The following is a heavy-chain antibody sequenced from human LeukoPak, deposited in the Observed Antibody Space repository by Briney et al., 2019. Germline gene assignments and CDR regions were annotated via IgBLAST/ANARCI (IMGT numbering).Heavy chain of an antibody. J-gene: IGHJ4*02. V-gene: IGHV1-18*01. CDR1: GYTFTSYG. Sequence: ASVKVSCKTSGYTFTSYGVSWVRQAPGQRLECMGWISTYNYNTNHAQKFRGRVTLTKDTSTSTIYMELRSLRSDDTAIYYCARQVDTTMALPDYWGQGTLVTVSS. CDR2: ISTYNYNT. D-gene: IGHD5-18*01. CDR3: ARQVDTTMALPDY.